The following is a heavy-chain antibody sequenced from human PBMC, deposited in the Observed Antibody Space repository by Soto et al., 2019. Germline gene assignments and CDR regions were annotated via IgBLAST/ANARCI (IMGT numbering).Heavy chain of an antibody. V-gene: IGHV1-18*04. CDR1: EQSLTKFG. D-gene: IGHD1-26*01. CDR2: TNIENTTA. J-gene: IGHJ4*02. Sequence: QIQLVQSGPEVKQPGASVRVTCKASEQSLTKFGFSWVRQAPGQGLDWMGWTNIENTTAIYAQTFQHRFIMTSNTATKTASMELTSLKSDDTAIYYCAGGRSYFVPFQFEYWGQGTLVTVSS. CDR3: AGGRSYFVPFQFEY.